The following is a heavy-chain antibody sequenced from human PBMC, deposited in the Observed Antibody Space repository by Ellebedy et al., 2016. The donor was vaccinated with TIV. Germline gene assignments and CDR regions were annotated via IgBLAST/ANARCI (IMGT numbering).Heavy chain of an antibody. J-gene: IGHJ4*03. CDR3: AKVGYGGIAERGSFDY. D-gene: IGHD6-13*01. V-gene: IGHV3-23*01. CDR1: GFTFSSQS. Sequence: GESLKISCAASGFTFSSQSMTWVRQAPGKGLEWVSSISLSGDTTYYADSVMGRFTISRDNSKKTLYLQMNSLRVEDTAVYYCAKVGYGGIAERGSFDYWGQGTLVTVSS. CDR2: ISLSGDTT.